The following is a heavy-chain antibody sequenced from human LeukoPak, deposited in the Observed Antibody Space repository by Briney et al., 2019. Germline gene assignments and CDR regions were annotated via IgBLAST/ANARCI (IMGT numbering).Heavy chain of an antibody. CDR2: INSDGSTT. D-gene: IGHD3-22*01. Sequence: PGGSLRLSCAASGFTFRSYWMHWVRQAPGKGLVWVSHINSDGSTTSYADSVKGRFAISRDNAKNTLYLQMNSLRAEDTAVYYCARDPYYDSSGGIDYWGQGTLVTVSS. V-gene: IGHV3-74*01. J-gene: IGHJ4*02. CDR3: ARDPYYDSSGGIDY. CDR1: GFTFRSYW.